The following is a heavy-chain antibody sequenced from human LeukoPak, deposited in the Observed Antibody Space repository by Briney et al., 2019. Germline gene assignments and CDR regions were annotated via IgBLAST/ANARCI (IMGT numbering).Heavy chain of an antibody. J-gene: IGHJ6*03. D-gene: IGHD3-10*01. V-gene: IGHV3-30*02. CDR3: AKDSAWFGEYYYYMDV. CDR2: IRYDGSNK. CDR1: GFTFSAYT. Sequence: GGSLRLSCAASGFTFSAYTMNWVRQAPGKGLEWVAFIRYDGSNKYYADSVKGRFTISRDNSKNTLYLQMNSLRAEDTAVYYCAKDSAWFGEYYYYMDVWGKGTTVTISS.